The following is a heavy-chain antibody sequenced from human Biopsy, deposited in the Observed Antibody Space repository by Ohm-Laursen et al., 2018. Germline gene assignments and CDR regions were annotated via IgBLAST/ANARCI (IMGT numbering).Heavy chain of an antibody. V-gene: IGHV2-70*11. D-gene: IGHD6-13*01. CDR1: GFSLSARGMC. J-gene: IGHJ6*02. CDR2: VDWDDYK. CDR3: ARTPILIVSAGLVYRHRRHLQGMDV. Sequence: PTQTLTLTCSLSGFSLSARGMCVSWIRQAPGKALEWLARVDWDDYKDYSASLQTKLSISKDTSNDQVVLTVNNVDPADTATYYCARTPILIVSAGLVYRHRRHLQGMDVWGQGITVTVS.